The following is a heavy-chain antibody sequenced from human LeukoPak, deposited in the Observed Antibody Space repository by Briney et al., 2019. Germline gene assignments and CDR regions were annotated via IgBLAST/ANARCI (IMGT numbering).Heavy chain of an antibody. V-gene: IGHV3-21*01. Sequence: GESLRLSCAASGFTFSTYNMNWLRLAPGKGLEWVSSISPDSNYKYYVDSVKGRFTISRDNAKSSLYLQMNSLRAEDTAVYYCASAKYSSSSFGYWGQGTLVTVSS. CDR3: ASAKYSSSSFGY. CDR1: GFTFSTYN. CDR2: ISPDSNYK. J-gene: IGHJ4*02. D-gene: IGHD6-6*01.